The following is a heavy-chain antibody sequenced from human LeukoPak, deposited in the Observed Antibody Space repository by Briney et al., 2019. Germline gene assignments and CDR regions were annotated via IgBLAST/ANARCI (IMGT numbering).Heavy chain of an antibody. CDR3: AKDLRDYYGSVKY. CDR1: GFTFSSYG. D-gene: IGHD3-10*01. CDR2: ISYDGSNE. Sequence: GGSLRLSCAASGFTFSSYGMHWVRQAPGKGLEWVAVISYDGSNEYYADSVKGRFTISRDNSKNTLYLQMNSLRAEDTAVYYCAKDLRDYYGSVKYWGQGTLVTVSS. V-gene: IGHV3-30*18. J-gene: IGHJ4*02.